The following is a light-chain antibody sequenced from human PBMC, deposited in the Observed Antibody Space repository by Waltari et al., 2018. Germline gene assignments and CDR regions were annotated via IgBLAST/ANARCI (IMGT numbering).Light chain of an antibody. CDR3: SSYTSTSTLV. CDR1: SSDVGGYDY. CDR2: DVS. J-gene: IGLJ1*01. V-gene: IGLV2-14*03. Sequence: QSALTQPASVSGSPGQSITISCTGTSSDVGGYDYVPWYQPHPGQAPQLLLFDVSYRPPGVSTRFSGSKSGNTASLTISGLQAEDEADYSCSSYTSTSTLVFGSGTKVTVL.